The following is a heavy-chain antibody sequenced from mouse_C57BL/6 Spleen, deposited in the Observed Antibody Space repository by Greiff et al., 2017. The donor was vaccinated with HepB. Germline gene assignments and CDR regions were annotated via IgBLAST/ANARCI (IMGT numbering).Heavy chain of an antibody. D-gene: IGHD1-1*01. V-gene: IGHV1-22*01. J-gene: IGHJ2*01. Sequence: VQLQQSGPELVKPGASVKMSCKASGYTFPDYNMHWVKQSHGKSLEWIGYINPNNGGTSYNQKFKGKATLTVNKSSSTAYMELRSLTSEDSAVYYCARLGYGSSYLDYWGQGTTLTVSS. CDR3: ARLGYGSSYLDY. CDR2: INPNNGGT. CDR1: GYTFPDYN.